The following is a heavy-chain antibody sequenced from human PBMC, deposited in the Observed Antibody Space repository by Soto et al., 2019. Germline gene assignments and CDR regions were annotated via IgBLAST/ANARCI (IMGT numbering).Heavy chain of an antibody. CDR3: SRRAAAGHNGFDP. Sequence: QVQLVQSGAEVKKPGSSVKVSCKASGGTFSSYAISWVRQAPGQGLEWMGGIIPIFGTANYAQKFQGRVKITADESTSTAERERSSLRSEDTAVYYCSRRAAAGHNGFDPWGQGTLVTVSS. J-gene: IGHJ5*02. D-gene: IGHD6-13*01. CDR1: GGTFSSYA. V-gene: IGHV1-69*01. CDR2: IIPIFGTA.